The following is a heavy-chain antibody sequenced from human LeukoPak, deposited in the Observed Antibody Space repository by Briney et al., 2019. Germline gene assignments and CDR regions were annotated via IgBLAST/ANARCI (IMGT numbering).Heavy chain of an antibody. CDR3: ARSWIQLWSREDFFDY. Sequence: TSETLSLTCAVSGGSISSGGYSWSWIRQPPGKGLEWIGYIYYSGSTYYNPSLKSRVTISVDTSKNQFSLKLSSVTAADTAVYYCARSWIQLWSREDFFDYWGQGTLVTVSS. J-gene: IGHJ4*02. CDR2: IYYSGST. D-gene: IGHD5-18*01. CDR1: GGSISSGGYS. V-gene: IGHV4-30-4*07.